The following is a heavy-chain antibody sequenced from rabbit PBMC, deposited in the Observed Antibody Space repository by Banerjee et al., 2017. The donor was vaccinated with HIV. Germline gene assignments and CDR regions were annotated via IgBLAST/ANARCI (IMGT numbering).Heavy chain of an antibody. CDR2: IDTGSDST. Sequence: QSLEESGGDLVKPGASLTLTCKASGFDFSSSYYTCWVRQAPGKGLEWIACIDTGSDSTYYASWAKGRFTISKTSSTTVTLQMTSLTAADTATYFCARYYDYGRNSYAYANLWGPGTLVTVS. CDR3: ARYYDYGRNSYAYANL. CDR1: GFDFSSSYY. D-gene: IGHD6-1*01. V-gene: IGHV1S40*01. J-gene: IGHJ4*01.